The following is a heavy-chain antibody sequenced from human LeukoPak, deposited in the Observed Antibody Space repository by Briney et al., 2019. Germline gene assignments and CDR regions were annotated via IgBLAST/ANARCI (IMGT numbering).Heavy chain of an antibody. V-gene: IGHV3-30*04. D-gene: IGHD3-22*01. Sequence: PGGSLRLSCAASGFTFSSYAMHWVRQAPGKGLEWVAVISYDGSNKYYADSVKGRFTISRDNSKNTLYLQINSLRAEDTAVYYCAKDHDYYDSSAPVGYWGQGTLVTVSS. J-gene: IGHJ4*02. CDR3: AKDHDYYDSSAPVGY. CDR1: GFTFSSYA. CDR2: ISYDGSNK.